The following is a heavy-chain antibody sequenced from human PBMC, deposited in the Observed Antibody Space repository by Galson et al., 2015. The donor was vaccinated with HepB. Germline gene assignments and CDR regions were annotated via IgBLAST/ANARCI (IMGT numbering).Heavy chain of an antibody. V-gene: IGHV3-30-3*01. CDR3: ARSYYYDSSSYYYSHFDY. J-gene: IGHJ4*02. Sequence: SLRLSCAASGFTFSNYAMHWVRQAPGKGLEWVATISYDGPNKYYTDSVKGRFIISRDNSQNTLFLQMNSLRPEDTAVYYCARSYYYDSSSYYYSHFDYWGQGTLVTVSS. D-gene: IGHD3-22*01. CDR1: GFTFSNYA. CDR2: ISYDGPNK.